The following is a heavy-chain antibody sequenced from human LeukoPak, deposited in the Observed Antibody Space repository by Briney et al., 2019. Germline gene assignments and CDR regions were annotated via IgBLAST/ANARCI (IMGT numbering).Heavy chain of an antibody. V-gene: IGHV1-2*02. CDR1: GYTFTGYY. CDR3: AMLSSGYYFDY. Sequence: GASVKVSCKASGYTFTGYYMHWVRQAPGQGLEWMGWINPNSGGTNCAQKFQGRVTMTRDTSISTAYMELSRLRSDDTAVYYCAMLSSGYYFDYWGQGTLVTVSS. CDR2: INPNSGGT. D-gene: IGHD3-22*01. J-gene: IGHJ4*02.